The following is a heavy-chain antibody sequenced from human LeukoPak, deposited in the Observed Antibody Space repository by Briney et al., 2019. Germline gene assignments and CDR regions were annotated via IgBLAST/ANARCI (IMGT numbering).Heavy chain of an antibody. V-gene: IGHV3-33*01. J-gene: IGHJ4*02. CDR2: IWHDGSHK. CDR1: GFAFNTYS. CDR3: AGEIFGSGSYPDF. D-gene: IGHD3-10*01. Sequence: PGTSLRLSCAASGFAFNTYSMLWVRQAPGKGREWVRLIWHDGSHKFYIDSVRGRFPISRDNSKNTVYLQMNGLRGEDTAVYYCAGEIFGSGSYPDFWGQGTLVTVSS.